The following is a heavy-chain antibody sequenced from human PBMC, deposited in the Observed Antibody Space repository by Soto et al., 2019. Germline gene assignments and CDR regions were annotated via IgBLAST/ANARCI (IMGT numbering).Heavy chain of an antibody. D-gene: IGHD6-6*01. Sequence: SETLCLTYTVSGASMSSYYGSWIRQPPGKGLEWIGYIHYSGSTNYNPSLKSRVTISVDRSENQFSLKLTSVTAADTAVYYCVRESVASGPNYFDTWGPGTLVTVSS. V-gene: IGHV4-59*12. CDR2: IHYSGST. CDR1: GASMSSYY. CDR3: VRESVASGPNYFDT. J-gene: IGHJ5*02.